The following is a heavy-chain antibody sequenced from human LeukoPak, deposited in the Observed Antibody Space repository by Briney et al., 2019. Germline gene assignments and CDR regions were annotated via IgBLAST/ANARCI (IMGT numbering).Heavy chain of an antibody. D-gene: IGHD6-13*01. CDR3: TRDQYSGNWYFDL. CDR2: IRSKAYGGTT. Sequence: GGSLRLSCTASGFTFGDYAMSWFRQAPGKGLEWVGFIRSKAYGGTTEYAASVKGRFTISRDDSKSIAYLQMNSLKTEDTAVYYCTRDQYSGNWYFDLWGRGTLVTVSS. V-gene: IGHV3-49*03. CDR1: GFTFGDYA. J-gene: IGHJ2*01.